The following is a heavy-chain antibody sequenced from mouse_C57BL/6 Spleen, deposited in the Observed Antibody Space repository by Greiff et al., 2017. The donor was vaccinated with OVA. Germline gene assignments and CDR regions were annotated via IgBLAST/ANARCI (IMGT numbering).Heavy chain of an antibody. CDR2: IDPSDSET. D-gene: IGHD2-5*01. Sequence: QVQLQQPGAELVRPGSSVKLSCKASGYTFTSYWMHWVKQRPIQGLEWIGNIDPSDSETHYNQKFKDKATLTVDKSSSTAYMQLSSLTSEDSAVYYCARNYYSNYEYFDVWGTGTTVTVSS. J-gene: IGHJ1*03. V-gene: IGHV1-52*01. CDR1: GYTFTSYW. CDR3: ARNYYSNYEYFDV.